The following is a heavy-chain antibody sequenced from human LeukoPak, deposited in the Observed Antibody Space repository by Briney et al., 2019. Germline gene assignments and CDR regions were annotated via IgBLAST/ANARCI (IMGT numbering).Heavy chain of an antibody. Sequence: GGSLRLSCAASGITFSSYAMHWVRQAPGKGLEWVAVISYDGSNKYYADSVKGRFTISRGNSKSTLYLQMNSLRTEDTAVYYCAREAESLDYWGQGTLVTVSS. J-gene: IGHJ4*02. V-gene: IGHV3-30-3*01. CDR3: AREAESLDY. CDR1: GITFSSYA. CDR2: ISYDGSNK.